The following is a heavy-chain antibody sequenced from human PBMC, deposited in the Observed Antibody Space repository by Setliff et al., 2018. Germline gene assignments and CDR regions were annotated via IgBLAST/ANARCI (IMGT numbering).Heavy chain of an antibody. CDR3: ASVRDLELFDY. CDR2: IYHSGST. Sequence: SETLSLTCTVSGGSISSGDYYWSWIRQPPGKGLEWIGSIYHSGSTYYNPSLKSRVTISVDTSKNQFSLKLSSVTAADTAVYYCASVRDLELFDYWGQGTLVTVSS. V-gene: IGHV4-39*07. J-gene: IGHJ4*02. CDR1: GGSISSGDYY. D-gene: IGHD1-7*01.